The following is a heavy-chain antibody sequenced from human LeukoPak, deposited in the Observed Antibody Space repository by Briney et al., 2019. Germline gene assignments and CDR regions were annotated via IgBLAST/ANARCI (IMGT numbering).Heavy chain of an antibody. Sequence: NPSETLSLTCTVSGGSISSYYWSWIRQPPGKGLEWIGYIYYSGSTNYNPSLKSRVTISVDTSKNQSSLKLSSVTAADTAVYYCARGYYDILTGYYTPSYFDYWGQGTLVTVSS. J-gene: IGHJ4*02. CDR2: IYYSGST. D-gene: IGHD3-9*01. CDR3: ARGYYDILTGYYTPSYFDY. CDR1: GGSISSYY. V-gene: IGHV4-59*01.